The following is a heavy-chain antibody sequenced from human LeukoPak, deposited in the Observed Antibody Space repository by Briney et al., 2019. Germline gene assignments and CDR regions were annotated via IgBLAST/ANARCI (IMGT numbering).Heavy chain of an antibody. V-gene: IGHV1-3*01. CDR3: ARALDSSGWYDRF. J-gene: IGHJ4*02. D-gene: IGHD6-19*01. CDR1: GYTFTSYA. CDR2: INAGNGNT. Sequence: GASVKVSCKASGYTFTSYAMHWVRQAPGQRLEWMGWINAGNGNTKYSQKFQGRVTITRDTSASTAYMDLSSLRSEDTAVYYCARALDSSGWYDRFWGQGTLVTVSS.